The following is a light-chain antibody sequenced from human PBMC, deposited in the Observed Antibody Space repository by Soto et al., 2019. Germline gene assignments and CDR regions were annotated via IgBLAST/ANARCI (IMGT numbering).Light chain of an antibody. J-gene: IGKJ2*01. CDR1: QSVLSSSNSENF. CDR2: WAS. CDR3: QQSYSAPYT. V-gene: IGKV4-1*01. Sequence: DIVMTQSPDSLAVSLGERATINCKSSQSVLSSSNSENFLAWYQQKPGQPPKLLIYWASTRESGVPDRFSGSGSGTDFTLTSSSLQAEDVAVYYCQQSYSAPYTFGQGTKLEIK.